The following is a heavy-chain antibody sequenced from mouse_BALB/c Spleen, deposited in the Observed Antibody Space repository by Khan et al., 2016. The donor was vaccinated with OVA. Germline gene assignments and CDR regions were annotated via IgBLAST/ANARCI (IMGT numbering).Heavy chain of an antibody. CDR2: INPHIGET. V-gene: IGHV1-20*02. D-gene: IGHD1-1*01. Sequence: VQLQQSGPELVKSGASVKISCKASGYSFTGYFMNWVMQSHGKSLEWIGRINPHIGETLYNQKFKGKATLTVDESSRTAHMELRSLASEDSAVYYCARKNGSDFDYWGQGTTLTVSS. CDR3: ARKNGSDFDY. J-gene: IGHJ2*01. CDR1: GYSFTGYF.